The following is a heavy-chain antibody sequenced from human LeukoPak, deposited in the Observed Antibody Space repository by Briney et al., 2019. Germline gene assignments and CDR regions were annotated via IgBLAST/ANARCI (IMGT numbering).Heavy chain of an antibody. D-gene: IGHD3-10*01. J-gene: IGHJ3*02. CDR3: AKVLIWTYGSGNYYKGAFDI. Sequence: GGSLRLSCAASGFTFSSYWMSWVRQAPGKGLEWVANIKQDGSEKYYADSVKGRFTISRDNSKNTLYLQMNSLRAEDTAVYYCAKVLIWTYGSGNYYKGAFDIWGQGTMVTVFS. V-gene: IGHV3-7*03. CDR1: GFTFSSYW. CDR2: IKQDGSEK.